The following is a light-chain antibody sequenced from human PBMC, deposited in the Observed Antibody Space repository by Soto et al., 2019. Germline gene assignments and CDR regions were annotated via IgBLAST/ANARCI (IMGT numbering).Light chain of an antibody. V-gene: IGLV2-14*03. Sequence: QSVLTQPASVSGSPGQSITISCTGTSSDVGGYNYVSWYQHHPGKAPKLIIYDVTNRPSGVSNPFSGSKSGNTASLTISGPQREDEADDSCSSYTTSNTRQIVFGTGTKLTVL. J-gene: IGLJ1*01. CDR1: SSDVGGYNY. CDR2: DVT. CDR3: SSYTTSNTRQIV.